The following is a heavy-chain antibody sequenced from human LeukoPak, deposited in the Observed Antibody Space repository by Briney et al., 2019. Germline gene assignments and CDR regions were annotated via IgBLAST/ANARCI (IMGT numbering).Heavy chain of an antibody. Sequence: GGSLRLSCAASGFTFSSYSMHWVRQAPGEGLVWVSRIGTDGSTTGYADSVKGRFTISRDNVKNTVYLQMNSLRVEDTAVYYCKNSNWYIRTWGQETLVTVSS. J-gene: IGHJ5*02. CDR2: IGTDGSTT. V-gene: IGHV3-74*01. CDR3: KNSNWYIRT. CDR1: GFTFSSYS. D-gene: IGHD1/OR15-1a*01.